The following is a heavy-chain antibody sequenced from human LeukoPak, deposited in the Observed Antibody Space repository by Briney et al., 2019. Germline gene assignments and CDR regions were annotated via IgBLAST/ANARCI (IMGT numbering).Heavy chain of an antibody. J-gene: IGHJ5*02. CDR1: GYTFTSYG. CDR2: IIPIFGTA. CDR3: ARDRHYYDSSGFNWFDP. D-gene: IGHD3-22*01. Sequence: ASVKVSCKASGYTFTSYGISWVRQAPGQGLEWMGGIIPIFGTANYAQKFQGRVTITADKSTSTAYMELSSLRSEDTAVYYCARDRHYYDSSGFNWFDPWGQGTLVTVSS. V-gene: IGHV1-69*06.